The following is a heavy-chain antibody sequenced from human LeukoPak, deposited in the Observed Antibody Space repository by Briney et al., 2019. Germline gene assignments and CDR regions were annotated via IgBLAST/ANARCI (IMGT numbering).Heavy chain of an antibody. Sequence: PGGSLRLSCAVSGFTFSSYRMSWVRQAPGKGLEWVANIKQDGSEKYYLDSVKGRFTISSDNTKNSLYLQMNSLRAEDTAVYYCARDYSGWYYYWGQGTLVTVSS. CDR1: GFTFSSYR. J-gene: IGHJ4*02. V-gene: IGHV3-7*04. CDR2: IKQDGSEK. CDR3: ARDYSGWYYY. D-gene: IGHD6-19*01.